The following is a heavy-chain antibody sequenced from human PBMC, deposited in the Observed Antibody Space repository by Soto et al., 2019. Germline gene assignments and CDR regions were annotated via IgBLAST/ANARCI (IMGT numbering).Heavy chain of an antibody. D-gene: IGHD5-12*01. V-gene: IGHV1-46*01. CDR2: INTSGGST. Sequence: ASVKVSCTASGYTFTSYYMHWARHAPGQGLEWMGIINTSGGSTSYAQKFQGRVTMTRDPSTSTVYMELSSLRSEDTAVYYCGRDYDGNSGSAFDIWGQGTMDTVSS. CDR3: GRDYDGNSGSAFDI. CDR1: GYTFTSYY. J-gene: IGHJ3*02.